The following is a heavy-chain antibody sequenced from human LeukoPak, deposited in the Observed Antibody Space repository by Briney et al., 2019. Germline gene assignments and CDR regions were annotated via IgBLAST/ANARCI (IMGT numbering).Heavy chain of an antibody. CDR3: ARPYSTGIKDAYDM. V-gene: IGHV5-51*01. Sequence: LWESLKISCTASGYSFTNYWIAWVRQMPGAGLEWMGTIYPGDSDARYSPAFQGQFTLSVDRSTTTAYLQWPSLKASDTAMYYCARPYSTGIKDAYDMWGQGTMVIVSS. CDR1: GYSFTNYW. J-gene: IGHJ3*02. CDR2: IYPGDSDA. D-gene: IGHD2/OR15-2a*01.